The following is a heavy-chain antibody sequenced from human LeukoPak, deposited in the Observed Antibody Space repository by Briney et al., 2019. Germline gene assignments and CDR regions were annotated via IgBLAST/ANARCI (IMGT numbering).Heavy chain of an antibody. CDR1: GFTFNNYW. CDR3: AKESSGGWYFDY. J-gene: IGHJ4*02. Sequence: GGSLRLSCAASGFTFNNYWMSWVRQAPGKGLEWVSVIYSGGSTYYADPVKGRFTISRDNSKNSLYLQMNSLRAEDTAVYYCAKESSGGWYFDYWGQGTLVTVSS. V-gene: IGHV3-23*03. D-gene: IGHD6-19*01. CDR2: IYSGGST.